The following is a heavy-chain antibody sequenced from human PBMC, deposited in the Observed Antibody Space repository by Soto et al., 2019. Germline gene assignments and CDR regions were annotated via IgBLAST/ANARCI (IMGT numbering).Heavy chain of an antibody. D-gene: IGHD2-15*01. V-gene: IGHV3-21*01. Sequence: GGSLRLSCAASGFTFSSYSMNWVRQAPGKGLEWVSSISSSSSYIYYADSVKGRFTISRDNAKNSLYLQMNSLRAEDTAVYYCARARLLLAPFDYWGQGTLVTVSS. CDR3: ARARLLLAPFDY. J-gene: IGHJ4*02. CDR2: ISSSSSYI. CDR1: GFTFSSYS.